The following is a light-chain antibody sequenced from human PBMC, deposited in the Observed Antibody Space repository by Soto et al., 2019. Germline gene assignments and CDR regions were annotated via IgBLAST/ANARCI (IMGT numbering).Light chain of an antibody. CDR3: QQRNYWPIT. CDR2: DAY. Sequence: EIVLTQSPATVSLSPGERATLSCRASQSISSYLAWYQHKFGQAPRLLIYDAYNRATGVPPRFSGSGSGTDFTLTISSLEPEDFAVYYCQQRNYWPITFGKGTRL. J-gene: IGKJ5*01. V-gene: IGKV3-11*01. CDR1: QSISSY.